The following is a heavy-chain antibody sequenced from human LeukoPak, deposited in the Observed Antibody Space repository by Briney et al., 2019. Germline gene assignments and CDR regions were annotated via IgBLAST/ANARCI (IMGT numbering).Heavy chain of an antibody. CDR3: ARWGATGADFDY. J-gene: IGHJ4*02. Sequence: PGGSLRLSCTVSGFTFSSYAMHWVRQAPGKGLEWLAVISYDGSDKWYSDSVKGRFTISRDNAKNSLYLQMNSLRAEDTAVYYCARWGATGADFDYWGQGTLVTVSS. V-gene: IGHV3-30*04. CDR2: ISYDGSDK. D-gene: IGHD1-26*01. CDR1: GFTFSSYA.